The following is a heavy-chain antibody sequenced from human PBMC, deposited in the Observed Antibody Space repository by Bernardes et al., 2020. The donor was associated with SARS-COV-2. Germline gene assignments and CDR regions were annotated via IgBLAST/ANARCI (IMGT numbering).Heavy chain of an antibody. J-gene: IGHJ4*02. D-gene: IGHD4-17*01. CDR3: ARLSYGDYGGYFDY. V-gene: IGHV3-66*04. Sequence: GGFLRRSRAASGFTVSSNYMSWVRPAPGKGLGWVSVIYSGGSTYYADSVKGRFTISRDNSKNTLYLQMNSLRAEDTAVYYCARLSYGDYGGYFDYWGQGTLVTVSS. CDR2: IYSGGST. CDR1: GFTVSSNY.